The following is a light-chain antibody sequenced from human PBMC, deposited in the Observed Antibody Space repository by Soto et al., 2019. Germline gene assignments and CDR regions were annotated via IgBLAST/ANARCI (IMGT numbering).Light chain of an antibody. V-gene: IGKV3-15*01. Sequence: MTQFPAILSASPGERATLSCRASQSISRSLAWYQQKPGQAPRLLISDASTRATGIPARFSGSGSGTEFTLTISSLQSEDFALYYCHQYNSWPPGTFGQGTKVDIK. CDR2: DAS. CDR1: QSISRS. CDR3: HQYNSWPPGT. J-gene: IGKJ2*01.